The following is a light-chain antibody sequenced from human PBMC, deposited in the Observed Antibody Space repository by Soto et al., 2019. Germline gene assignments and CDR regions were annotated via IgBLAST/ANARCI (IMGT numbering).Light chain of an antibody. CDR2: AAS. CDR3: HNYHGAPWT. J-gene: IGKJ1*01. CDR1: QGISTY. Sequence: DIQMTQSPSSLSASVGDRVTITCRASQGISTYLVWYQQKPGTVPKLLIFAASTLQSGVPSRFSGSGSGTDFTLTISSLQPEDVATYYCHNYHGAPWTFGQGTKVEIK. V-gene: IGKV1-27*01.